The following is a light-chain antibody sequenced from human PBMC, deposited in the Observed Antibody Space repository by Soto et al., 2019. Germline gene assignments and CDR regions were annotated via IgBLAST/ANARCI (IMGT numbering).Light chain of an antibody. Sequence: NFMLTQPHSVSESPRKTVTISCTRSSGSIASNYVQWYQQRPGSSPTTVIYDDNQRPSGVPDRFSGSIDSSSNSASLTISGLKTEDEADYYCQSYDSSNPVVFGGGTQLTVL. CDR1: SGSIASNY. CDR2: DDN. CDR3: QSYDSSNPVV. J-gene: IGLJ2*01. V-gene: IGLV6-57*01.